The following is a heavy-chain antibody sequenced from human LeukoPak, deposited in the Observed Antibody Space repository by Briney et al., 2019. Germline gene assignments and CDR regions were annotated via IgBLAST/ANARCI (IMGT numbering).Heavy chain of an antibody. V-gene: IGHV4-34*01. D-gene: IGHD6-25*01. Sequence: SETLPLTCAVYGGSFSGYYWSWIRQPPGKGLEWIGEINHSGSTNYNPSLKSRVTISVDTSKNQFSLKLSSVTAADTAVYYCARLPGKRRAAAGWFDPWGQGTLVTVSS. CDR2: INHSGST. CDR1: GGSFSGYY. J-gene: IGHJ5*02. CDR3: ARLPGKRRAAAGWFDP.